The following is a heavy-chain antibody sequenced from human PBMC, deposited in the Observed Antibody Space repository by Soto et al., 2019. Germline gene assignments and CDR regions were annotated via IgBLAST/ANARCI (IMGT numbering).Heavy chain of an antibody. Sequence: ASVKVSCKASGYTFTSYYMHWVRQAPGQGLEWMGIINPSGGSTSYAQKFQGRVTMTRDTSTSTVYMELSSPRSEDTAVYYCARDRPTGSIAARLWFDPWGQGTLVTVSS. CDR2: INPSGGST. D-gene: IGHD6-6*01. J-gene: IGHJ5*02. CDR3: ARDRPTGSIAARLWFDP. CDR1: GYTFTSYY. V-gene: IGHV1-46*01.